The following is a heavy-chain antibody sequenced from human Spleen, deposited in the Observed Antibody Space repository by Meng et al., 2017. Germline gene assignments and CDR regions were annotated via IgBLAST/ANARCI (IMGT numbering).Heavy chain of an antibody. J-gene: IGHJ3*02. Sequence: GESLKISCAASGFTFSTYAMNWVRQAPGKGLEWVSYMSGSGGTIYYADSVKGRFTISRDNAKNSLYLQMNSLRAEDTAVYYCARDLYDCSGARGLGDDVFDIWGRGTMVTVSS. V-gene: IGHV3-48*03. D-gene: IGHD3-22*01. CDR2: MSGSGGTI. CDR1: GFTFSTYA. CDR3: ARDLYDCSGARGLGDDVFDI.